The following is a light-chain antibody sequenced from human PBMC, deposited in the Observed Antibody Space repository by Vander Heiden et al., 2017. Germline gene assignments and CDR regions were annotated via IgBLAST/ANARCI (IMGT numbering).Light chain of an antibody. CDR3: QQYNL. CDR2: KAS. J-gene: IGKJ3*01. CDR1: QSISSW. Sequence: DIQMTQSPSTLSASEGDRVTITCRASQSISSWLAWYQQKPGKAPKLLIYKASSLESGVPSRFSGSGSGTEFTLTISSLQPDDFATYYCQQYNLFGPGTKVDIK. V-gene: IGKV1-5*03.